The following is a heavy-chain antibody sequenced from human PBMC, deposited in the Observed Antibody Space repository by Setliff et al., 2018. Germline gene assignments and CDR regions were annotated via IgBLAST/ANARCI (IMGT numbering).Heavy chain of an antibody. CDR1: GFTFSSYE. D-gene: IGHD7-27*01. CDR2: ISSSGSTI. Sequence: GGSLRLSCAASGFTFSSYEMNWVRQAQGKGLEWVSYISSSGSTIYHADSVKGRFTISRDNAKKSLYLQMNSLRAEDTAVYYCAIDRRPFNWGGNDAFDIWGQGTMVTVSS. V-gene: IGHV3-48*03. CDR3: AIDRRPFNWGGNDAFDI. J-gene: IGHJ3*02.